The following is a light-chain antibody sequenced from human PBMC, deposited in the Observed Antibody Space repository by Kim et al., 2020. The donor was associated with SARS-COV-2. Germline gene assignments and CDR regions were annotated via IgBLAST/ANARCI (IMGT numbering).Light chain of an antibody. J-gene: IGKJ1*01. CDR1: QSVSSSY. CDR3: QQYGSSPQT. CDR2: GAS. V-gene: IGKV3-20*01. Sequence: SPGESATLSCRASQSVSSSYLAWYPQKPGQAHRLLIYGASSRATGIPDRFSGSGSETDFTLTISRLEPEDFAVYYCQQYGSSPQTFGQGNKVEIK.